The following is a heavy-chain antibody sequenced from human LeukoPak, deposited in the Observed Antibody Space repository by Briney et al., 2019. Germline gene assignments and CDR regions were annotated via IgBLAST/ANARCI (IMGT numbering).Heavy chain of an antibody. CDR1: GFTVSRHY. CDR2: IYTDGRT. D-gene: IGHD7-27*01. V-gene: IGHV3-53*01. J-gene: IGHJ3*02. CDR3: ATLWGGLGDI. Sequence: PGGSLRLSCAASGFTVSRHYMSWFRQAPGKGLEWVSAIYTDGRTFYADAAKGRFTISRDNPKNTLYLQMNSLRAEDTAMYYCATLWGGLGDIWGQGTVVTVPS.